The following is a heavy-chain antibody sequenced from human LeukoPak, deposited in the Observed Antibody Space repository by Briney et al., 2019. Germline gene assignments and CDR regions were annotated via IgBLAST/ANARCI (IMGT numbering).Heavy chain of an antibody. CDR2: ISGSGGST. CDR1: GFTFSSYG. V-gene: IGHV3-23*01. J-gene: IGHJ4*02. Sequence: GGSLRLSCAASGFTFSSYGMSWVRQAPGKGLEWVSAISGSGGSTYYADSVKGRFTISRDNSKNTLYLQMNSLRAEDTAVYYCAKYLAHGPTIFGVVIIDYWGQGTLVTVSS. D-gene: IGHD3-3*01. CDR3: AKYLAHGPTIFGVVIIDY.